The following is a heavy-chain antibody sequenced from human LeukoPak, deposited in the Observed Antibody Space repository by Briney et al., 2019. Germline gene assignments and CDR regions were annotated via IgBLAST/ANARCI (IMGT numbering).Heavy chain of an antibody. CDR1: GFIFSSYD. D-gene: IGHD6-19*01. Sequence: PGGSLRLSCAASGFIFSSYDMGWVRQAPVRGLEWVSVIGGGGTPYYADSVKGRFTISRDNSKNTLYLQMNSLRAEDTAVYYCAKDDHGGSGWRDYFDQWGQGTLVTVSS. CDR3: AKDDHGGSGWRDYFDQ. J-gene: IGHJ4*02. CDR2: IGGGGTP. V-gene: IGHV3-23*01.